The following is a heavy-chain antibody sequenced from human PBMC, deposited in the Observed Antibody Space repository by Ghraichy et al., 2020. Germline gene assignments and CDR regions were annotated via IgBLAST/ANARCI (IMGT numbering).Heavy chain of an antibody. V-gene: IGHV2-70*01. CDR1: GFSLSTSGMC. CDR2: IDWDDDK. D-gene: IGHD6-13*01. CDR3: ARIRTDGQFGDSSSWVYWYFDL. J-gene: IGHJ2*01. Sequence: SGPTLVKPTQTLTLTCTFSGFSLSTSGMCVSWIRQPPGKALEWLALIDWDDDKYYSTSLKTRLTISKDTSKNQVVLTMTNMDPVDTATYYCARIRTDGQFGDSSSWVYWYFDLWGRGTLVTVSS.